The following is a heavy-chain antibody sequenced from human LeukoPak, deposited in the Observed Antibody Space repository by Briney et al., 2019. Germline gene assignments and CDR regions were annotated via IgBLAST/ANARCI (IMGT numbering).Heavy chain of an antibody. Sequence: GGSLRLSCAASGFTVSSNYMSWVRQAPGKGLEWVSVIYSGGSTHYADSVKGRFTISRDNSKNTLYLQMNSLRAEDTAVYYCARGDGSYSGYFDYWGQGTLVTVSS. CDR1: GFTVSSNY. D-gene: IGHD1-26*01. CDR2: IYSGGST. J-gene: IGHJ4*02. CDR3: ARGDGSYSGYFDY. V-gene: IGHV3-53*01.